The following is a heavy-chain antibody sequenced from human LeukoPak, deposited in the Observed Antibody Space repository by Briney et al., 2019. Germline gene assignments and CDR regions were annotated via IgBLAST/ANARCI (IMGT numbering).Heavy chain of an antibody. CDR1: GYSFTTYW. CDR3: ARLGNNYGSWFDP. Sequence: GESLKISCKGSGYSFTTYWIGWVRQMPGKGLEWMGIIYPGDSDTMYSPSVQGQVTISADKSISTAYLQWSSLKASDTAMYYRARLGNNYGSWFDPWGQGTLVTVSS. V-gene: IGHV5-51*01. D-gene: IGHD1/OR15-1a*01. J-gene: IGHJ5*02. CDR2: IYPGDSDT.